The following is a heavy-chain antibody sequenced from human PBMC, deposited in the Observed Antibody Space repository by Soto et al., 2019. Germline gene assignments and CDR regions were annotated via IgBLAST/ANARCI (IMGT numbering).Heavy chain of an antibody. J-gene: IGHJ5*02. CDR2: IYYSGST. D-gene: IGHD6-13*01. V-gene: IGHV4-30-2*03. CDR3: ARRERAAGTDWWFDP. CDR1: GGSISSGGYS. Sequence: SKTLSITCAVSGGSISSGGYSWSWIRQPQWKGLEWIGSIYYSGSTYYSPSLKSRVTISVDTSKNQFSLKLSSVTAADTAVYYCARRERAAGTDWWFDPWGQGTLVTVSS.